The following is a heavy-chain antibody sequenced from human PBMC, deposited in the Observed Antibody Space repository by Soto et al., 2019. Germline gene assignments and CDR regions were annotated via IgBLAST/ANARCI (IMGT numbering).Heavy chain of an antibody. V-gene: IGHV3-23*01. CDR2: ISGSGGNT. D-gene: IGHD3-22*01. Sequence: GGSLRLSCTASGFTFSSYAMSWVHQAPGKGLEWVSAISGSGGNTYYADSVKGRFTISRDNSKNTLYLQMNSLRAEDTAVYYCARDRSGYYDTSGPFDYWGQGTLVTVSS. CDR3: ARDRSGYYDTSGPFDY. J-gene: IGHJ4*02. CDR1: GFTFSSYA.